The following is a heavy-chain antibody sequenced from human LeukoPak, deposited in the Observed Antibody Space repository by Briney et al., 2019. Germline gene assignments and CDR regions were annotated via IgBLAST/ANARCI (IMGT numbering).Heavy chain of an antibody. CDR3: AKDQGSVAAAVSWFDP. CDR1: GFTFSSYA. D-gene: IGHD6-13*01. CDR2: ISGSGGST. Sequence: GGSLRLSCAASGFTFSSYAMSWVRQAPGKGLEWVSAISGSGGSTYYADSVKGRFTISRDNSKNTLYLQMNRLRAEDTAVYYCAKDQGSVAAAVSWFDPWGQGTLVTVSS. J-gene: IGHJ5*02. V-gene: IGHV3-23*01.